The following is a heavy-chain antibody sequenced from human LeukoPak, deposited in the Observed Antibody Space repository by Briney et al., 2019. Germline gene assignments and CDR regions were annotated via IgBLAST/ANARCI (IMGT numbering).Heavy chain of an antibody. CDR3: ARAPTVTAESAFGY. V-gene: IGHV3-64*01. D-gene: IGHD4-17*01. CDR2: INGNGGSA. CDR1: GFSFSHYA. J-gene: IGHJ4*02. Sequence: PGGSLRLSCAASGFSFSHYAIHWVRQAPGKGLEYVSGINGNGGSALYANSVKGRFTISRDNSRHTLYLQMGSLRTEDMGVYYCARAPTVTAESAFGYWGQGTLVTVSS.